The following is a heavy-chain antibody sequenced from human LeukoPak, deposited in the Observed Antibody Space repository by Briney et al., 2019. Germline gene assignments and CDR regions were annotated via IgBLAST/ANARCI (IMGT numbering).Heavy chain of an antibody. D-gene: IGHD3-9*01. CDR2: INPNSGGT. V-gene: IGHV1-2*02. CDR3: ATDILTGYERGIYFDY. Sequence: ASVKVSCKASGYTFTGYYMHWVRQAPGQGLEWMGWINPNSGGTNYAQTFQGRVTMTRDTSISTAYMELSRLRSDDTAVYYCATDILTGYERGIYFDYWGQGTLVTVSS. J-gene: IGHJ4*02. CDR1: GYTFTGYY.